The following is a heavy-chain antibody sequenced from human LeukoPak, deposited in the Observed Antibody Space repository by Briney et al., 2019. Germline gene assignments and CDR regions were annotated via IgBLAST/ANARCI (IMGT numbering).Heavy chain of an antibody. J-gene: IGHJ6*03. CDR2: IYHSGST. D-gene: IGHD3-10*01. CDR1: GYSITRGYY. CDR3: ARSGPYYYHYMDV. Sequence: SETLSLTCTVSGYSITRGYYWGWIRQPPGKGLEWIGSIYHSGSTYYNPSLKSRVVISVDTSKNQFSLNLNSVTAADTAAYYCARSGPYYYHYMDVWGKGTTVTVSS. V-gene: IGHV4-38-2*02.